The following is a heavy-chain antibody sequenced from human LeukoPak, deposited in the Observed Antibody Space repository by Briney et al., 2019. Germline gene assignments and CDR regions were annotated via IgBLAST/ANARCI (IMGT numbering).Heavy chain of an antibody. V-gene: IGHV4-39*07. CDR3: ATQTTDREGYFDY. CDR1: GGSISSYY. Sequence: PSETLSLTCTVSGGSISSYYWGWIRQPPGKGLEWIGSIYYSGSTYYNPSLKSRVTISVDTSKNQFSLKLSSVTAADTAVYYCATQTTDREGYFDYWGQGTLVTVSS. CDR2: IYYSGST. J-gene: IGHJ4*02. D-gene: IGHD4-17*01.